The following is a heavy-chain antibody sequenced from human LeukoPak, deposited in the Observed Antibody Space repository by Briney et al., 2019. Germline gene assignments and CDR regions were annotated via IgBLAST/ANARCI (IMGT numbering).Heavy chain of an antibody. CDR3: ATSTITMWTDY. CDR1: GFTVSSNY. Sequence: LGGSLRLSCEASGFTVSSNYMSWVRQAPGKGLEWVSVIYSGGSTYYADSVEGRFTISRDNSKNTLYLQMNSLRAEDTAVYYCATSTITMWTDYWGQGTLVTVSS. D-gene: IGHD3-10*02. J-gene: IGHJ4*02. CDR2: IYSGGST. V-gene: IGHV3-66*01.